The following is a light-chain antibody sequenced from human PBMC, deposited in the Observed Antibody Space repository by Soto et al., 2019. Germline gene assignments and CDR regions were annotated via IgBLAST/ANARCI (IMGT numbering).Light chain of an antibody. CDR3: QQYVASPWT. V-gene: IGKV3-20*01. CDR2: GAS. Sequence: PGETATLSCRNSQSVSASFLAWYQQKPGQAPRLLIFGASNRAAGVPDRLSGSGSGTEFTLTINRLEPEDLAVYYCQQYVASPWTFGQGTKVEIK. J-gene: IGKJ1*01. CDR1: QSVSASF.